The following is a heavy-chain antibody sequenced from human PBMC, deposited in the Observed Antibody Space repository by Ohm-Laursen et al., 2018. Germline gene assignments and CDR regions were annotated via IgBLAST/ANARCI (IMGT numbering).Heavy chain of an antibody. V-gene: IGHV2-5*01. D-gene: IGHD2-8*01. Sequence: PTQTLTLTCTFSGFSLSFSGVSVGWIRQPPGKALDWLALIYWNDDKRYNPSLRNRLTITKDTSKNQVVLTTSNMDPVDTATYYCAHRSNSYSYAMDVWGQGTTVTVSS. CDR1: GFSLSFSGVS. CDR3: AHRSNSYSYAMDV. J-gene: IGHJ6*02. CDR2: IYWNDDK.